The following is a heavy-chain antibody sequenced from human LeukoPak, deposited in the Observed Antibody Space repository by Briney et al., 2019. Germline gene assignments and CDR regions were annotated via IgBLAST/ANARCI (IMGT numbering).Heavy chain of an antibody. D-gene: IGHD3-10*01. CDR3: ASLGVTTFDY. J-gene: IGHJ4*02. Sequence: NPGGSLRLSCAASGFTFSSYSMNWVRLAPGKGLEWVSSISSSSSYIYYADSVKGRFTISRDNAKNSLYLQMNSLRAEDTAVYYCASLGVTTFDYWGQGTLVTVSS. V-gene: IGHV3-21*01. CDR2: ISSSSSYI. CDR1: GFTFSSYS.